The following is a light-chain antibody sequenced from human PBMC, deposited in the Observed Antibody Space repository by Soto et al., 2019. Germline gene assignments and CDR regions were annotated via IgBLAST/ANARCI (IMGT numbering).Light chain of an antibody. CDR2: GAS. CDR1: QNIGGT. CDR3: QQYNNWPRT. Sequence: EIVMTQSPATLSVSPGETATLSCRASQNIGGTLAWYQQKPGQAPMLLFSGASTRATGIPARFSGSGSGTEFTLTISSLQSEDFAVYYCQQYNNWPRTFGQGTKVDI. V-gene: IGKV3-15*01. J-gene: IGKJ1*01.